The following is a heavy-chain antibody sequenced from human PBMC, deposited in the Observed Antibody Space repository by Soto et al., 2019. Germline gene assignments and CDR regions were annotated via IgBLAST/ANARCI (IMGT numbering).Heavy chain of an antibody. CDR1: GFSFRNYW. Sequence: VGSLRLSCAASGFSFRNYWMSWVRQAPGKGLEWVLSIKHDGSETYSVDSVKGRFTSSRDNAENSVYLQMHSLRAEDTAVYFCAKGYGYYFDSWGQGTLVTVSS. J-gene: IGHJ4*02. CDR3: AKGYGYYFDS. D-gene: IGHD4-17*01. V-gene: IGHV3-7*03. CDR2: IKHDGSET.